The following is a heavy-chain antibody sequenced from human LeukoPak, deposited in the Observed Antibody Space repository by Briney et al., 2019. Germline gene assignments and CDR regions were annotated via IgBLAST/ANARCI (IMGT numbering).Heavy chain of an antibody. CDR2: ISSSGSTI. V-gene: IGHV3-48*04. D-gene: IGHD6-13*01. CDR1: GFTFSSYS. J-gene: IGHJ4*02. CDR3: ARVKGSSSWPFDY. Sequence: PGGSLRLSCAASGFTFSSYSMNWVRQAPGKGLEWVSYISSSGSTIYYADSVKGRFTISRDNAKNSLYLQMNSLRAEDTAVYYCARVKGSSSWPFDYWGQGTLVTVSS.